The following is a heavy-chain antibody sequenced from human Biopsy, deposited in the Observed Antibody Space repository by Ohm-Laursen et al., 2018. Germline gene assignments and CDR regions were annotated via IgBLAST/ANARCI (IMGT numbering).Heavy chain of an antibody. V-gene: IGHV3-30*18. D-gene: IGHD1-1*01. J-gene: IGHJ6*02. CDR1: GFTFNNYG. CDR3: AKDRYNCTPIGGLSMDV. CDR2: IFYDGSNT. Sequence: SLRLSCTASGFTFNNYGMQWVRQAPGKGLEWVAFIFYDGSNTYYADSVKGRFTISRDNSRDTLYLQMSSLRAEDTAVYYCAKDRYNCTPIGGLSMDVWGQGTTVTVSS.